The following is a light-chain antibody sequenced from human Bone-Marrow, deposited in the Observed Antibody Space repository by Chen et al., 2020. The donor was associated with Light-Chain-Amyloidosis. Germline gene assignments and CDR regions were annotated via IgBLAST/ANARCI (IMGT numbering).Light chain of an antibody. CDR1: NIGSTS. J-gene: IGLJ3*02. V-gene: IGLV3-21*02. Sequence: SYVLTQPSSVSVAPGQTATIACGGNNIGSTSVHWYQQTPGQAPLLVVYDDSDRPSGIPERLSCSNSGNTATLTIRRVEAGDDDDYYCQVWDRSSDRPVFGGGPELTVL. CDR3: QVWDRSSDRPV. CDR2: DDS.